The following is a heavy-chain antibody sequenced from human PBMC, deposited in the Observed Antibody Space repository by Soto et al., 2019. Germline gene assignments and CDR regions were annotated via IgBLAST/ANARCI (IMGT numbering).Heavy chain of an antibody. D-gene: IGHD3-22*01. CDR3: ARKDKSGYFNWFDP. J-gene: IGHJ5*02. CDR1: GYRVTSYW. Sequence: PGEYLKISCRTSGYRVTSYWIACVRQIPGKGLEWMGLIVTSAADTRDSPSFQGQVTISADRSTSTVFLQWASLKASDTAVYFCARKDKSGYFNWFDPWGQGTLVTVSS. CDR2: IVTSAADT. V-gene: IGHV5-51*01.